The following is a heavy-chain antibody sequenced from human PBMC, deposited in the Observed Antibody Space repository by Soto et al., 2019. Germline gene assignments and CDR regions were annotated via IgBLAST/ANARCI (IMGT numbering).Heavy chain of an antibody. CDR3: ARDRGYSYGYSPPLDV. J-gene: IGHJ6*02. CDR2: IIPIFGTA. D-gene: IGHD5-18*01. CDR1: GGTFSSYA. V-gene: IGHV1-69*06. Sequence: GASVKFSCKASGGTFSSYAISWVRQAPGQGLEWMGGIIPIFGTANYAQKFQGRVTITADKSTSTAYMELSSLRSEDTAVYYCARDRGYSYGYSPPLDVWGQGTTVTVSS.